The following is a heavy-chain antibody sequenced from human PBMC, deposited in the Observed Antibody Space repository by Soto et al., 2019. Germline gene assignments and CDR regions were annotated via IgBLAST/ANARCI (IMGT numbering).Heavy chain of an antibody. V-gene: IGHV3-53*02. J-gene: IGHJ6*02. D-gene: IGHD4-17*01. CDR3: ARDTDYGMDV. CDR1: GFTVSSNY. CDR2: IYSGGST. Sequence: EVQLVETGGGWIQPGGSLSLSCAASGFTVSSNYMSWVRQAPGKGLEWVSVIYSGGSTYYADSVKGRFTISRDNSKNTLNLQMNSLRAEDTAVYYCARDTDYGMDVWGQGTTVTVSS.